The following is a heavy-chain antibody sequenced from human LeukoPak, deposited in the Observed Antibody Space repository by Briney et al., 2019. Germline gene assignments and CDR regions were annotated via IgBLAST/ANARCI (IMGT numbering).Heavy chain of an antibody. V-gene: IGHV4-39*07. J-gene: IGHJ5*02. CDR3: ARGRSPVAGTSVVDP. D-gene: IGHD6-19*01. CDR1: GGSISNYY. CDR2: IYYSGNT. Sequence: SETLSLTCTVSGGSISNYYWGWIRQAPGKGLEWIGSIYYSGNTYYNSSLKSRVTISLDTSKNQFSLNLFSVTAADTAVYYCARGRSPVAGTSVVDPWGQGTLVTVSS.